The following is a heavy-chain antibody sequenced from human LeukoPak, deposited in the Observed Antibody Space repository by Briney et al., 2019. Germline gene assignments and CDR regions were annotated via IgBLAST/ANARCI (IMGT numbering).Heavy chain of an antibody. CDR2: ISGSGGST. V-gene: IGHV3-23*01. J-gene: IGHJ4*02. Sequence: GGSLTLSCTASGFTFSSYAMSWVRQAPGKGLEWISAISGSGGSTYYAASVKGRFTISRDNSKNTSQLQMNGLTADTTAVYYWAKDAPYYYGSGEHKIFDYWGQGTLVSVSS. D-gene: IGHD3-10*01. CDR3: AKDAPYYYGSGEHKIFDY. CDR1: GFTFSSYA.